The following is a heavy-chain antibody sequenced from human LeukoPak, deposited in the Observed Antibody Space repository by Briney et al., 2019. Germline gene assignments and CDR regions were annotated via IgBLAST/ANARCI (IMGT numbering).Heavy chain of an antibody. V-gene: IGHV3-23*01. Sequence: PGGSLRLSCAASGFTFSSYAMSWVRQAPGKGLEWVSAISGSGGSTYYADSVKGRFTISRDNSKNTLYLQMNSLRAEDTAVYYCAKVEIGSSTSPGPFDYWGQGTLVTVSS. CDR3: AKVEIGSSTSPGPFDY. CDR2: ISGSGGST. D-gene: IGHD2-2*01. J-gene: IGHJ4*02. CDR1: GFTFSSYA.